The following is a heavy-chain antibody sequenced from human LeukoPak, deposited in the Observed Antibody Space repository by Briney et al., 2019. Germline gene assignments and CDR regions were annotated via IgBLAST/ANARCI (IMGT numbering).Heavy chain of an antibody. D-gene: IGHD3-16*01. Sequence: GESLKISCKGSGYTFNGYWIGWVRQMPGKGLEYMGIIYPGDSETRYSPSFQGQVTFSADKSISTAYLQWSSLRASDTAIYYCARYVAPQHGEVHFDYWGQGTLVTVSS. J-gene: IGHJ4*02. CDR2: IYPGDSET. CDR3: ARYVAPQHGEVHFDY. V-gene: IGHV5-51*01. CDR1: GYTFNGYW.